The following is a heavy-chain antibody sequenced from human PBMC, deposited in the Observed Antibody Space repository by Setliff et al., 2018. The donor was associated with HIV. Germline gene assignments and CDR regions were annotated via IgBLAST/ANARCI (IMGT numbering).Heavy chain of an antibody. D-gene: IGHD6-13*01. CDR1: GGSFSGYY. V-gene: IGHV4-34*01. CDR2: INHSGST. CDR3: ARGKIALGVRDWFDP. Sequence: LSLTCAVYGGSFSGYYWSWIRQPPGKGLEWIGEINHSGSTNYNPSLKSRVTISVDTSKNQFSLKLSSVTAADTAVYYCARGKIALGVRDWFDPWGQGTLVTVSS. J-gene: IGHJ5*02.